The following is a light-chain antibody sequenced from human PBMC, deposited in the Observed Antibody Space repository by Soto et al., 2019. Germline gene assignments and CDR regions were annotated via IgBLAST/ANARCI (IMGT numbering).Light chain of an antibody. J-gene: IGKJ1*01. Sequence: EIVLTQSPGTLSLSPGERATLSCRASQSVSSGFLAWYQQKPGQAPRLLIYAASARATGIPDRFSGSGSGTDFTLTVSRLEPEEFAVYYCQQYHNSPRTFGQGTKVEIK. CDR3: QQYHNSPRT. CDR1: QSVSSGF. V-gene: IGKV3-20*01. CDR2: AAS.